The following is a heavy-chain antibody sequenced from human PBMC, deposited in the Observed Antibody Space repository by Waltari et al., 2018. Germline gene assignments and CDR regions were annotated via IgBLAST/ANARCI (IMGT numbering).Heavy chain of an antibody. CDR1: GGPISSGDYS. D-gene: IGHD3-3*01. Sequence: QVQLQESGPGLVKPSQTLSPTCTVSGGPISSGDYSWTWIRHPPGKGLEWIGYIYYSGSTYYNPSLKSRVTISVDTSKNQFSLKLSSVTAADTAVYYCARARIDTIFGVVIPFDYWGQGTLVTVSS. V-gene: IGHV4-30-4*08. CDR3: ARARIDTIFGVVIPFDY. J-gene: IGHJ4*02. CDR2: IYYSGST.